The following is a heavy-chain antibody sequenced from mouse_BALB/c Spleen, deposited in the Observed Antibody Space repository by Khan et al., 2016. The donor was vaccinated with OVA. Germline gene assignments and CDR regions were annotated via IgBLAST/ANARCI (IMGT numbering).Heavy chain of an antibody. D-gene: IGHD1-2*01. CDR2: INTYTGEP. J-gene: IGHJ4*01. CDR3: AREVGCVYARDY. CDR1: GYTFTNYG. V-gene: IGHV9-3-1*01. Sequence: QIQLVQSGPELKKPGETVKISCKASGYTFTNYGMHWVKQAPGKGLKWMGWINTYTGEPTYADDFTGRFAFSLDTSASTAYLQINHLKHEDTATYVCAREVGCVYARDYWGQGTTVTVSS.